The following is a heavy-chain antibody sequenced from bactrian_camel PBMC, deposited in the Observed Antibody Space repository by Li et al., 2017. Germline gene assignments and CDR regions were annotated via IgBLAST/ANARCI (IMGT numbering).Heavy chain of an antibody. J-gene: IGHJ6*01. CDR2: IDTDDSRT. CDR1: GFTFSTYD. D-gene: IGHD8*01. Sequence: QVQLVESGGGLVQPGGSLRLSCAASGFTFSTYDMTWVRQTPGKGLEWVSSIDTDDSRTYYADSVKGRFAISRDNAKNTVYLQMNSLKSEETALYYCAIQENVGGNWMGGFGYWGQGT. V-gene: IGHV3-2*01. CDR3: AIQENVGGNWMGGFGY.